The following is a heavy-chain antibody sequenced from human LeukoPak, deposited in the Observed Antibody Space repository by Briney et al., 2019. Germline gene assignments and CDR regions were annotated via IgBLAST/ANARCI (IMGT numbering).Heavy chain of an antibody. Sequence: GGSLRLSCAASGFTVSTNFMSWVRQAPGKGLDYVSLIYSGGNTYYADSVKGRFTISRDNWKNTLYLQMNSLRAEDTAVYYCASGSPSDYWGQGTLVTVSS. V-gene: IGHV3-53*01. CDR2: IYSGGNT. D-gene: IGHD1-26*01. CDR1: GFTVSTNF. CDR3: ASGSPSDY. J-gene: IGHJ4*02.